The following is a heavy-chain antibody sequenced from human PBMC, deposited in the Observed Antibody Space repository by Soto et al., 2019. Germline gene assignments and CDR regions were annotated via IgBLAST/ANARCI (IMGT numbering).Heavy chain of an antibody. J-gene: IGHJ6*02. V-gene: IGHV3-33*01. CDR2: IWYDGSNK. Sequence: QVQLVESGGGVVQPGRSLRLSCAASGFTFSSYGMHWVRQAPGKGLEWVAVIWYDGSNKYYADSVKGRFTISRDNSKKTLSLQMNSLRAEDTAVYYCARTAGALYSYAHDGMDVWGQGTTVTVSS. CDR3: ARTAGALYSYAHDGMDV. D-gene: IGHD5-18*01. CDR1: GFTFSSYG.